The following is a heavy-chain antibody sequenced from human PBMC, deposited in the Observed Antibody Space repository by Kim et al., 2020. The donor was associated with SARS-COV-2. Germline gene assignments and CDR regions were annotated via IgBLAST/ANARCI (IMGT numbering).Heavy chain of an antibody. D-gene: IGHD6-13*01. CDR1: GGSINDYH. V-gene: IGHV4-59*01. CDR3: ATIAAGGTS. Sequence: SETLSLTYTVSGGSINDYHWSWIRQPPGKGLEWIGNIHYTGSTYYIPSLRSRVTISLDTSKKQFSMKVRSVTAADTAVYYCATIAAGGTSWGQGTLVTV. CDR2: IHYTGST. J-gene: IGHJ4*02.